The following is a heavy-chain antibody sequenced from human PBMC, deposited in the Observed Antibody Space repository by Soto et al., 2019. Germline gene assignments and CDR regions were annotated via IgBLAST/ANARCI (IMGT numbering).Heavy chain of an antibody. Sequence: GGSLRLSCAASGFTFSSYAMSWVRQAPGKGLEWVSAISGSGGSTYYADSVKGRFTISRDNSKNTLYLQMNSLRAEDTAVYYCAKDEGRGEVNFYFDYWGQGTLVTVSS. CDR3: AKDEGRGEVNFYFDY. J-gene: IGHJ4*02. CDR1: GFTFSSYA. V-gene: IGHV3-23*01. D-gene: IGHD3-10*01. CDR2: ISGSGGST.